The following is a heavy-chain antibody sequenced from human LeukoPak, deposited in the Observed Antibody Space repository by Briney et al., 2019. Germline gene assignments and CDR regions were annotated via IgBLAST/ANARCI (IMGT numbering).Heavy chain of an antibody. CDR3: AKDILRYTSGKTMDV. J-gene: IGHJ6*02. Sequence: GGSLRLSCAASGFTFDDYAMHWVRQAPGKGLEWVSGISWNLGSIGFADSVKGRFTISRDNAKNSLYLQMDSLRAEDTALYYCAKDILRYTSGKTMDVWGQGTTVTASS. V-gene: IGHV3-9*01. CDR2: ISWNLGSI. D-gene: IGHD6-19*01. CDR1: GFTFDDYA.